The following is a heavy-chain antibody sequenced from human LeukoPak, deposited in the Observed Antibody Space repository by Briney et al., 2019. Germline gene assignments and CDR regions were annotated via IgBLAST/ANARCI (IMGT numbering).Heavy chain of an antibody. V-gene: IGHV3-7*01. J-gene: IGHJ4*02. D-gene: IGHD2-2*01. CDR2: IKRDGSEK. Sequence: GGSLRLSCAASGFTFSSYWMSWVRQAPVKGLEWVANIKRDGSEKYYVDSVKGRFTISRDNAKNSLYLQMNSLRAEDTAVYHCARDRRPAANDYWGQGTLVTVSS. CDR1: GFTFSSYW. CDR3: ARDRRPAANDY.